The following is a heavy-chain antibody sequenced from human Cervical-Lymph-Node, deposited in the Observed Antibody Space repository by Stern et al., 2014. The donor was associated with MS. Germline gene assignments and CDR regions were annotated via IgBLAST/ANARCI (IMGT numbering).Heavy chain of an antibody. CDR3: ARTDILLIDH. J-gene: IGHJ5*02. D-gene: IGHD3-10*01. Sequence: QLQLQESGPGLVKPSQTLSLSCTVSGAPIRSDDYYWTWIRQTSGKGLEWIGYIHYSGNTYYSPSLRSRVTISVDTSKNQFSLKLSSVTAADTAVYYCARTDILLIDHWGQGTLVTVSS. V-gene: IGHV4-30-4*01. CDR2: IHYSGNT. CDR1: GAPIRSDDYY.